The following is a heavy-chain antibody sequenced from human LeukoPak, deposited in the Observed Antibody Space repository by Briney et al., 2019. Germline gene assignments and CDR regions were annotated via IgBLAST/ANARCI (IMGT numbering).Heavy chain of an antibody. J-gene: IGHJ3*02. CDR3: AREVPNYYDSSGYRQSAFDI. CDR1: GFTVSSNY. D-gene: IGHD3-22*01. Sequence: GGSLRLSCAASGFTVSSNYMSWVRQAPGKGLEWVSVIYSGGSTYYADSVKGRFTISRDNSKNTLYLQMNSLRAEDTAVYYCAREVPNYYDSSGYRQSAFDIWGQGTMVTVSS. CDR2: IYSGGST. V-gene: IGHV3-53*01.